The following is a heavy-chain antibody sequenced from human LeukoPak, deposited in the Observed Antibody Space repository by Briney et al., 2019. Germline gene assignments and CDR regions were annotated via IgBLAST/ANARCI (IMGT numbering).Heavy chain of an antibody. CDR1: GGSISSSNW. CDR3: AREGPVRWFDP. J-gene: IGHJ5*02. Sequence: SGTLSLTCAVSGGSISSSNWWNWVRQTPGKGLEWIGEIYHRGNTHYNPSLKSRVTMSVDTSTNQFSLRVNSVTAADTAVYYCAREGPVRWFDPWGQGTLVTVSS. V-gene: IGHV4-4*02. CDR2: IYHRGNT.